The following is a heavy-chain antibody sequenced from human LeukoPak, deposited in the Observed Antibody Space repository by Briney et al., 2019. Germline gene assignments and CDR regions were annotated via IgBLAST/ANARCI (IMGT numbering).Heavy chain of an antibody. V-gene: IGHV3-21*01. J-gene: IGHJ4*02. D-gene: IGHD3-22*01. CDR1: GFTFSSYS. CDR3: ARDRARSYYYDSSGYPKHFDY. Sequence: GGSLRLSCAASGFTFSSYSMNWVRQATGKGLEWVSSISSSSSYIYYADSVKGRFTISRDNAKNSLYLQMNSLRAEDTAVYYCARDRARSYYYDSSGYPKHFDYWGQGTLVAVSS. CDR2: ISSSSSYI.